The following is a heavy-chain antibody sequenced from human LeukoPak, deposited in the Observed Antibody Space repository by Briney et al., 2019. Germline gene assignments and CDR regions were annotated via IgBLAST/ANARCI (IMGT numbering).Heavy chain of an antibody. CDR3: ARDHGSGEFDY. CDR2: MKNTGSSI. J-gene: IGHJ4*02. Sequence: FTFSDXXXXXXXXXPGKXXXWVSYMKNTGSSIYYADSVKGRFTISRDNAKNSLYLQMNSLRAEDTAVYYCARDHGSGEFDYWGQGTLVTVSS. V-gene: IGHV3-11*04. D-gene: IGHD3-10*01. CDR1: FTFSDXX.